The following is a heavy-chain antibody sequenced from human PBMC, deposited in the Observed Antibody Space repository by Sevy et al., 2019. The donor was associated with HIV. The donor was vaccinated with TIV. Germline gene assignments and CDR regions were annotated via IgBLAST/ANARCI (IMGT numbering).Heavy chain of an antibody. Sequence: ASVKVSCKVSGYTLTELSIHWVRQAPGKGLEWLVTFDPEDGKTIYAQNFQGGVTMTEDTSTETTYMELSSLRSEDTAVYYCASTRDYYDSSGYYFDYWGQGTLVTVSS. D-gene: IGHD3-22*01. CDR3: ASTRDYYDSSGYYFDY. V-gene: IGHV1-24*01. J-gene: IGHJ4*02. CDR1: GYTLTELS. CDR2: FDPEDGKT.